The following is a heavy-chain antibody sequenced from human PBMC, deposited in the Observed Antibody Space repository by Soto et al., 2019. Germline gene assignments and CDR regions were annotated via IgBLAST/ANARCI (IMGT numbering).Heavy chain of an antibody. CDR1: GYTFTSYG. J-gene: IGHJ4*02. D-gene: IGHD6-19*01. CDR2: ISAYNGNT. CDR3: ASIITGYSSGWYFY. Sequence: QVQLVQSGAEVKKPGASVKVSCKASGYTFTSYGISWVRQAPGQGLEWMGWISAYNGNTNYAQKLQGRITMTTDTSTSTAYMELRSLRSDDTAVYYCASIITGYSSGWYFYWGQGTLVTVSS. V-gene: IGHV1-18*01.